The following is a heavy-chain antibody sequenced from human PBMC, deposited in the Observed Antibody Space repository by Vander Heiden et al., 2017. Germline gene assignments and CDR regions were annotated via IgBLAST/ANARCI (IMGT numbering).Heavy chain of an antibody. CDR1: GFTFSGYA. J-gene: IGHJ3*02. CDR2: ISGSGGST. D-gene: IGHD3-10*01. V-gene: IGHV3-23*01. Sequence: EVQLLESGGGLVQPGGSLRLSCAASGFTFSGYAMSWVRQAPGKGLEWVSAISGSGGSTYYADSVKGRFTISRDNSKNTLYLQMNSLRAEDTAVYYCAKDLRVRGVIITHDAFDIWGQGTMVTVSS. CDR3: AKDLRVRGVIITHDAFDI.